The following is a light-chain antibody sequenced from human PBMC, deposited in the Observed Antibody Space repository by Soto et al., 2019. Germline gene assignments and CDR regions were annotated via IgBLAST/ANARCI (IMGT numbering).Light chain of an antibody. CDR2: GNS. CDR3: QSYDSSLSGWV. CDR1: SSNIGAGYD. V-gene: IGLV1-40*01. J-gene: IGLJ3*02. Sequence: QSVLTQPPSVSGAPGQRVTISCTGSSSNIGAGYDVHWYQQLPGTAHKLLIYGNSNRPSGVPDRFSGSKSGTSASLAITGLQAEDEADYYCQSYDSSLSGWVFGGGTKLT.